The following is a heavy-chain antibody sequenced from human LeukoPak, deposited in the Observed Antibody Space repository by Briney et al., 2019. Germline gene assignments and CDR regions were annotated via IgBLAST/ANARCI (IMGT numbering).Heavy chain of an antibody. V-gene: IGHV4-38-2*01. CDR3: ARSARWFFLVPAAIPAYFDY. CDR2: MSHSGST. CDR1: GYSISSGYH. J-gene: IGHJ4*02. D-gene: IGHD2-2*01. Sequence: SETLSLTCGVSGYSISSGYHWGWIRQPTGKGLEWIGSMSHSGSTYYNPSLKSRVTISVDTSKNQFSLKLSSVTAADTAVYYCARSARWFFLVPAAIPAYFDYWGQGTLVTVSS.